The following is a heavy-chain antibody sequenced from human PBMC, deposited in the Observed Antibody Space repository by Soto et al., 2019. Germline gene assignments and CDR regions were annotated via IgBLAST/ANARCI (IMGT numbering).Heavy chain of an antibody. Sequence: SETLSLTCTVSGSSINSSGYYWGWIRQPPGKGLEWIGSMFYGVSTYYNPSLKSRFTMSIDTSRDQFSLRLTSVTAADTAVYYCARESGDNWTHEAHWGQGTQVTVSS. V-gene: IGHV4-39*07. CDR3: ARESGDNWTHEAH. J-gene: IGHJ4*02. CDR2: MFYGVST. D-gene: IGHD1-20*01. CDR1: GSSINSSGYY.